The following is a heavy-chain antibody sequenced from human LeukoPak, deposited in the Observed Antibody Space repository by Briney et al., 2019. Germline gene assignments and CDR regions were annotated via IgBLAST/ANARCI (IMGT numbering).Heavy chain of an antibody. V-gene: IGHV3-33*01. CDR2: IWYDGSNK. Sequence: GGSLRLSCAASGFTFSSYGMHWVRQAPGKGLEWVAVIWYDGSNKYYADSVKGRFTISRDNSKNTLYLQMNSLRAEDTAVYYCARGGYDILTGYYTPLGYWGQGTLVTVSS. CDR3: ARGGYDILTGYYTPLGY. CDR1: GFTFSSYG. J-gene: IGHJ4*02. D-gene: IGHD3-9*01.